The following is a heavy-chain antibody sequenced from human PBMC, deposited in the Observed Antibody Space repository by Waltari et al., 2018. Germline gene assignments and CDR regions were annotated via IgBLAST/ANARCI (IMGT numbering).Heavy chain of an antibody. V-gene: IGHV3-23*01. Sequence: EVQLLESGGGLVQPGGSLRLSCAASGFTFSSYAMSWVRQAPGKGLEWVSAISGSGGRTYYADSAKGRFTISRDNSKNTLYLQMNSLRAEDTAVYYCAKGTLGYYDSSGYYLGWGQGTLVTVSS. CDR2: ISGSGGRT. J-gene: IGHJ4*02. D-gene: IGHD3-22*01. CDR1: GFTFSSYA. CDR3: AKGTLGYYDSSGYYLG.